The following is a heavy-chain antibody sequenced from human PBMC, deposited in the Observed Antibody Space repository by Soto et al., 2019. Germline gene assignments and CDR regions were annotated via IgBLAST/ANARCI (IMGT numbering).Heavy chain of an antibody. CDR1: GYIFTTYG. V-gene: IGHV1-18*01. J-gene: IGHJ4*02. CDR3: ARAGLTATGTFDY. Sequence: QVPLVQSGAEVRKPGASVTVSCRASGYIFTTYGITWVRQAPGQGLEWMGWISSYNGKTNFAQKLQGRVTVTTDTSTSTAYMELRGLRSDDTAVYYCARAGLTATGTFDYWGQGSLVTVSS. D-gene: IGHD6-13*01. CDR2: ISSYNGKT.